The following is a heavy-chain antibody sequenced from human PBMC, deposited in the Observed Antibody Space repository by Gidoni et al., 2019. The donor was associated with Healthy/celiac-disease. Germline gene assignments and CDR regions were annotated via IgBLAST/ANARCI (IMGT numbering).Heavy chain of an antibody. D-gene: IGHD6-13*01. Sequence: QVQLVESGGGVVQPGRSLRLSCAASGFTFRSYAMHWVRQAPGKGLEWVAVISYDGSNKYYADSVKGRFTISRDNSKNTLYLQMNSLRAEDTAVYYCARDGGIAAAGTYYYYMDVWGKGTTVTVSS. CDR2: ISYDGSNK. V-gene: IGHV3-30-3*01. CDR3: ARDGGIAAAGTYYYYMDV. J-gene: IGHJ6*03. CDR1: GFTFRSYA.